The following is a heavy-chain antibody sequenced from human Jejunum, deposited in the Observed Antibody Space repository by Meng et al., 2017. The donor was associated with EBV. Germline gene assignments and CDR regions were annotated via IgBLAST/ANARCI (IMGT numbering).Heavy chain of an antibody. V-gene: IGHV4-34*01. J-gene: IGHJ5*02. CDR3: ARLGGYASGTYYPIDP. CDR2: INHGGGA. Sequence: QVQPQQRGAGVLKPSEPLSLTCAVYGGSFSDYYWTWIRQPPGKGLEWIGEINHGGGAIYNPSLKSRVTISVDTSKNQFSLKLSSVTAADTAVYYCARLGGYASGTYYPIDPWGQGTLVTVSS. D-gene: IGHD3-10*01. CDR1: GGSFSDYY.